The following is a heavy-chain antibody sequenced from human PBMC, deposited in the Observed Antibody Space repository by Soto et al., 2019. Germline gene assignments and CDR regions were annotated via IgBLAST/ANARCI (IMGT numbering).Heavy chain of an antibody. V-gene: IGHV3-30*03. D-gene: IGHD3-10*01. CDR1: GFPFTSYG. CDR2: ISYDGSDK. Sequence: QVQLVESGGGVVQPGRSLRLSCAASGFPFTSYGMHWVREGPDKGLEWGAIISYDGSDKYYADSVKGRFTISRDNSKNTLYLQMNRLRPEDTALYYCVGGQYYFDYRGQGTLVIVSS. CDR3: VGGQYYFDY. J-gene: IGHJ4*02.